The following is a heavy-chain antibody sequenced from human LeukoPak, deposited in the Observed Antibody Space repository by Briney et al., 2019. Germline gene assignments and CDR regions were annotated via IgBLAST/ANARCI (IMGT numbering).Heavy chain of an antibody. CDR1: GFTFSSYG. CDR2: ISGSGGIT. J-gene: IGHJ4*02. D-gene: IGHD3-16*01. V-gene: IGHV3-23*01. CDR3: ARGGGYTSPRFDY. Sequence: GGTLRLSCAASGFTFSSYGMSWVRQAPGKGLEWVSAISGSGGITNYADSVKGRFTISRDNAKNSLYLQMNSLRAEDTALYYCARGGGYTSPRFDYWGQGTLVTVSS.